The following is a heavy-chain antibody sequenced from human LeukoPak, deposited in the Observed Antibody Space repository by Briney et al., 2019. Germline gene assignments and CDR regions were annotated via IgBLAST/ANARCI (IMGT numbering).Heavy chain of an antibody. CDR1: GFTFSSYS. Sequence: PVGSLRLFCAASGFTFSSYSMNWVRQAPGKGLEWVSSISSSSSYIYYADSVKGRFTISRDNAKNSLYLQMNSLRAEDTAVYYCARSAGSGSSLFDYWGQGTLVTVSS. J-gene: IGHJ4*02. CDR2: ISSSSSYI. D-gene: IGHD3-10*01. V-gene: IGHV3-21*01. CDR3: ARSAGSGSSLFDY.